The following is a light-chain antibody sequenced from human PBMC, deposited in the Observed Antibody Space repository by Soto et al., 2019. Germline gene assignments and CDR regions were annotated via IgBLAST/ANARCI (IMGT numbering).Light chain of an antibody. CDR1: QGVSSN. V-gene: IGKV3-15*01. CDR3: QQYNNWPPWT. J-gene: IGKJ1*01. Sequence: EVVMTQSPDTLSVSPGERATLSCRASQGVSSNLAWYQQKPGQAPRLLIYGASTRATGIPARFSGSGSGTEFSLTISSLESEDIAVYYCQQYNNWPPWTFGPGTKVEIK. CDR2: GAS.